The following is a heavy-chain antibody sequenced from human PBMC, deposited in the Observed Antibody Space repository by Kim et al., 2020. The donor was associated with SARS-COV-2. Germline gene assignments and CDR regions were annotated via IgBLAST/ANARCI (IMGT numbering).Heavy chain of an antibody. D-gene: IGHD1-26*01. J-gene: IGHJ5*02. Sequence: GGSLRLSCAASGFTFSSYSMNWVRQAPGKGLEWVSSISSSSSYIYYADSVKGRFTISRDNAKNSLYLQMNSLRAEDTAVYYCARYGPGANENWFDPWGQGTLVTVSS. CDR3: ARYGPGANENWFDP. V-gene: IGHV3-21*01. CDR1: GFTFSSYS. CDR2: ISSSSSYI.